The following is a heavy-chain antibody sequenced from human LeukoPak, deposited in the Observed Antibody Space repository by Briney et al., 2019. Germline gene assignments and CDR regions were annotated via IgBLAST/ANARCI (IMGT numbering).Heavy chain of an antibody. CDR1: GGPFSGYY. CDR2: INHSGST. V-gene: IGHV4-34*01. CDR3: ARGRKWLRLGYFDY. D-gene: IGHD5-12*01. J-gene: IGHJ4*02. Sequence: PSETLSLTCAVYGGPFSGYYWSWIRQPPGKGLEWIGEINHSGSTNYNPSLKSRVTISVDTSKNQFSLKLSSVTAADTAVYYCARGRKWLRLGYFDYWGQGTLVTVSS.